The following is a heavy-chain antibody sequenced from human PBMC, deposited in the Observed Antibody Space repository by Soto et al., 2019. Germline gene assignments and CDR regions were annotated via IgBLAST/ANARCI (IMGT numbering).Heavy chain of an antibody. CDR2: ITISGGST. V-gene: IGHV3-23*01. D-gene: IGHD3-9*01. CDR3: ARDILSDY. J-gene: IGHJ4*02. Sequence: GGSLRLSCVASGFTFSSYTMSWVRQAPGKGLECVSAITISGGSTYYADSVKGRFTISRDNSKNTLYLQMGSLRAEDMAVYYCARDILSDYWGQGTLVTVSS. CDR1: GFTFSSYT.